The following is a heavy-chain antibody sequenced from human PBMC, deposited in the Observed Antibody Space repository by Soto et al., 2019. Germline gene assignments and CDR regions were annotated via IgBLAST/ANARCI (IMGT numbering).Heavy chain of an antibody. CDR2: ISSDGSNE. CDR1: GLTFSNYG. Sequence: PGGSLRLSCAASGLTFSNYGMHWVRQAPGKGLEWVGFISSDGSNEYYADSVKGRFTISRDNSKDTLFLQMNSLRPEDTAVYYCAKDRSPYYYFSSGLDFWGQGTLVTVSS. J-gene: IGHJ4*02. CDR3: AKDRSPYYYFSSGLDF. V-gene: IGHV3-30*05. D-gene: IGHD3-22*01.